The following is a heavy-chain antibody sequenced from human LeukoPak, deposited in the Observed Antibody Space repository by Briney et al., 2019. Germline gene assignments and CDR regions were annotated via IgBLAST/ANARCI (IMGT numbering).Heavy chain of an antibody. CDR2: INSDGSST. J-gene: IGHJ4*02. D-gene: IGHD2-2*01. V-gene: IGHV3-74*01. CDR3: ARRYCSSTTCYQFDY. Sequence: QPGGSLRLSCAASGFTFSSYWMRWVRQAPGKGLVWVSRINSDGSSTSYADSVKGRFTISRDNAKNTLYLQMNSLRAEDTAVYYCARRYCSSTTCYQFDYWGQGTLVTVSS. CDR1: GFTFSSYW.